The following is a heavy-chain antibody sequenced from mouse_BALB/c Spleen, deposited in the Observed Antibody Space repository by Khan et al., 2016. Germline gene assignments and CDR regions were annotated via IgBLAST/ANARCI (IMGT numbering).Heavy chain of an antibody. Sequence: EVQLQESRPGLVKPSQSLSLTCSVTGYSITSGYYWNWIRQFPGNNLEWMGYISYDGSNNYNPSLKNRISIARDTSKNQFFLKLNSVTTEDTATYYCARLRRVYAMDYWGQGTSVTVSS. D-gene: IGHD2-12*01. CDR1: GYSITSGYY. J-gene: IGHJ4*01. CDR2: ISYDGSN. CDR3: ARLRRVYAMDY. V-gene: IGHV3-6*02.